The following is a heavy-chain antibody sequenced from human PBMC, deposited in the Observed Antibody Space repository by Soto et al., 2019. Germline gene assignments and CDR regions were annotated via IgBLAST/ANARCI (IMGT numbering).Heavy chain of an antibody. Sequence: QVQLVQSGAEVKKPGASVKVSCKASGYTFTSYGISWVRQAPGQGLEWMGWISAYNGNTNYAQKLQGTVTLTTDTTTSTAYMELRSLRSDDTAVYYCARDVYYDSSGIARFDYWGQGTLVTVSS. V-gene: IGHV1-18*01. CDR2: ISAYNGNT. CDR3: ARDVYYDSSGIARFDY. J-gene: IGHJ4*02. D-gene: IGHD3-22*01. CDR1: GYTFTSYG.